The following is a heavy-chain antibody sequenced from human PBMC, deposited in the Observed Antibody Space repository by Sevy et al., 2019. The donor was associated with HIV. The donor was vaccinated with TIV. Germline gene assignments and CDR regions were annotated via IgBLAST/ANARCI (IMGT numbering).Heavy chain of an antibody. V-gene: IGHV3-33*01. D-gene: IGHD6-19*01. CDR3: ASDFGTLVVADNLFDH. Sequence: GGSLRLSCAASGFTFSSYGMHWVRQAPGKGLEWVGLIWYDGSNKYYADSVKGRFTISRDNSKNTLFLQMNSLRAEDTAVYYCASDFGTLVVADNLFDHWGQRTLVTVSS. J-gene: IGHJ4*02. CDR2: IWYDGSNK. CDR1: GFTFSSYG.